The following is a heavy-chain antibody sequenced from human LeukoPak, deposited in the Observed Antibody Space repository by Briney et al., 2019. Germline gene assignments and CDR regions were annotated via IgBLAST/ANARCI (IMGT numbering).Heavy chain of an antibody. V-gene: IGHV1-18*01. CDR2: ICAYNGNT. D-gene: IGHD2-2*01. CDR3: ARDVVVVVPAAPHNWFDP. Sequence: ASVTVSFTSAGYTFTSYGISWMQQAPGQGLEGMGLICAYNGNTNYAQKLQGRVTMTTDTSTSTAYMELRSLRSDDTAVYYCARDVVVVVPAAPHNWFDPWGQGTLVTVSS. CDR1: GYTFTSYG. J-gene: IGHJ5*02.